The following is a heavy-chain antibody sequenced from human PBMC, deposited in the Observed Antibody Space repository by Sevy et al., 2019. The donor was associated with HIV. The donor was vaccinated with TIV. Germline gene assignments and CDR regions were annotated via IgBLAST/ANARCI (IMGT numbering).Heavy chain of an antibody. CDR1: GFTFSGSA. V-gene: IGHV3-73*01. CDR2: IRSKANSYAT. D-gene: IGHD4-17*01. CDR3: TRTTVTNDAFDI. J-gene: IGHJ3*02. Sequence: GGSLRLSCAASGFTFSGSAMHWVRHASGKGLEWVGRIRSKANSYATAYAASVKGRFTISRDDSKNTAYLQMNSLKTEDTAVYYCTRTTVTNDAFDIWGQGTMVTVSS.